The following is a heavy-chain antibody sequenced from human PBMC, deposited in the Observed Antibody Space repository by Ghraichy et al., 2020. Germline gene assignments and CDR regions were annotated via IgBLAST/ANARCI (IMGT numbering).Heavy chain of an antibody. CDR2: ISTSGRSR. CDR3: ARGATVVRFYYYNGMDV. V-gene: IGHV3-48*02. J-gene: IGHJ6*02. D-gene: IGHD4-23*01. Sequence: GESLNISCVGSGFTFSGYSMNWVRQSPGKGLEWVSYISTSGRSRFYADSVKGRFTISRDNAQNSLYLQMNSLRDEDTAVYYCARGATVVRFYYYNGMDVWGQGTTVTVSS. CDR1: GFTFSGYS.